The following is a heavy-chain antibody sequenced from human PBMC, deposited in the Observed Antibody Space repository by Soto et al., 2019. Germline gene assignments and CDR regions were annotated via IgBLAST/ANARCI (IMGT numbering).Heavy chain of an antibody. J-gene: IGHJ4*02. CDR3: ARDLVGANHY. CDR1: GGTFSSYA. V-gene: IGHV1-69*13. D-gene: IGHD1-26*01. Sequence: SVKVSCKSSGGTFSSYAISCVRQAPGQGLEWMGGIIPIFGTANYAQKFQGRVTITADESTSTAYMELSSLRSEDTAVYYCARDLVGANHYWGQGTLVTVSS. CDR2: IIPIFGTA.